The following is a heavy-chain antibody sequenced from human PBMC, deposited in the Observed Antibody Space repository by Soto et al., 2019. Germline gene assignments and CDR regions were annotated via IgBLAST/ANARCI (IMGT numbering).Heavy chain of an antibody. CDR1: GFTFSSYA. Sequence: GGSLRLSCAASGFTFSSYAMSWVRQAPGKGLEWVSAISGSGGSTYYADSVKGRFTISRDNSKNTLYLQMNSLRAEDTVVYYGAKGRAYYESRGYPPNNGMDYWGQGTTVTVSS. CDR2: ISGSGGST. V-gene: IGHV3-23*01. D-gene: IGHD3-22*01. J-gene: IGHJ6*02. CDR3: AKGRAYYESRGYPPNNGMDY.